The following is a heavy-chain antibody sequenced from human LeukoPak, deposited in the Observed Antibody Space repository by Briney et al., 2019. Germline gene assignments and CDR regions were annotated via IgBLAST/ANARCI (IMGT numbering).Heavy chain of an antibody. CDR1: GFSFNKYA. Sequence: GGSLRLSCVGSGFSFNKYAASWVRQAPGKGLEWVAGMTGGGATYHADSVKGRFVISRDNSKNTVYLQMNSLRAEDTALYFCAKDKIVGDGRWDFDYWGQGPLVTVSS. D-gene: IGHD3-10*01. J-gene: IGHJ4*02. V-gene: IGHV3-23*01. CDR3: AKDKIVGDGRWDFDY. CDR2: MTGGGAT.